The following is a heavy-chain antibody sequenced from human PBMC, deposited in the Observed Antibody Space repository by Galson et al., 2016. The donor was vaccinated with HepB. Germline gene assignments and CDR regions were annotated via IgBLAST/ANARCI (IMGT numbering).Heavy chain of an antibody. D-gene: IGHD1-1*01. CDR2: GYYIVST. J-gene: IGHJ3*02. Sequence: ETLSFTCSVSGASISSFYWSWIRQPPGKGLEWIGYGYYIVSTTSNPSLKSRVTISVDTSKNQISLNVTSATAADTPMYYCARITNGNTAHDAFDIWGQGTKITVSS. CDR1: GASISSFY. V-gene: IGHV4-59*01. CDR3: ARITNGNTAHDAFDI.